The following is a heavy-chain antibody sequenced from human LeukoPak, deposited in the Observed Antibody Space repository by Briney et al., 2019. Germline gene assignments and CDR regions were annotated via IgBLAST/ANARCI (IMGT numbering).Heavy chain of an antibody. D-gene: IGHD3-22*01. J-gene: IGHJ4*02. CDR2: IRSKANSYAT. Sequence: GGSLRLSCAASGFTFSGSAMHWVRQASGKGLEWVGRIRSKANSYATEYAASVKGRFTISRDDSKNTAYLQMNSLKTEDTAVYYCTSRTYYYDSSAYYYDDYWGQVTLVTVSS. V-gene: IGHV3-73*01. CDR3: TSRTYYYDSSAYYYDDY. CDR1: GFTFSGSA.